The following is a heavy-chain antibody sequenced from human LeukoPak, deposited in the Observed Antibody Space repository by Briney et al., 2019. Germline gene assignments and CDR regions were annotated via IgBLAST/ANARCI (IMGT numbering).Heavy chain of an antibody. J-gene: IGHJ4*02. CDR2: INPNSGGT. Sequence: ASVKVSCKASGYTFTGYYMHWVRQAPGQGLEWMGRINPNSGGTNYAQKFQGRVTMTRDTSTSTVYMELSSLRSEDTAVYYCARHDFWSGCIDYWGQGTLVTVSS. CDR1: GYTFTGYY. D-gene: IGHD3-3*01. CDR3: ARHDFWSGCIDY. V-gene: IGHV1-2*06.